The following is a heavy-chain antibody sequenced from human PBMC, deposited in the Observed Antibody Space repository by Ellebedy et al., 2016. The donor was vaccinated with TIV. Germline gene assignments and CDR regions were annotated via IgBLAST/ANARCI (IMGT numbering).Heavy chain of an antibody. J-gene: IGHJ6*02. D-gene: IGHD3-10*01. CDR2: IYHSGST. V-gene: IGHV4-38-2*01. CDR3: ARRDRGVMYGWYYYGMDV. CDR1: GGSFSGYY. Sequence: SETLSLXXAVYGGSFSGYYWGWIRQPPGKGLEWIGSIYHSGSTYYNPSLKSRVTISVDTSKNQFSLKLSSVTAADTAVYYCARRDRGVMYGWYYYGMDVWGQGTTVTVSS.